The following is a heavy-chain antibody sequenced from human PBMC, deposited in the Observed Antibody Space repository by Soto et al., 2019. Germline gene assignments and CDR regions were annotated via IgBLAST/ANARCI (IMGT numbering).Heavy chain of an antibody. CDR1: GGSISGSYYY. CDR2: VFYTGFT. Sequence: SETLSLTCAVSGGSISGSYYYWGWLRQSPGKGPEWIGSVFYTGFTSYNPSLESRVSVSVDTSKNQFSLRLTSVTAADTAMYYCSRVHFVETYRKETFYYFDYWGQGSLVTVPQ. J-gene: IGHJ4*02. D-gene: IGHD2-21*01. CDR3: SRVHFVETYRKETFYYFDY. V-gene: IGHV4-39*01.